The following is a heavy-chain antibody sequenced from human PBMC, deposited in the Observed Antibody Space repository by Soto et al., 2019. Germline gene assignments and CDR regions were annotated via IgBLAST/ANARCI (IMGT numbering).Heavy chain of an antibody. V-gene: IGHV3-7*01. CDR2: LDQDGSER. D-gene: IGHD3-16*01. CDR1: GFTFSTYW. Sequence: EVQLVESGGGLVQPGGSLRLSCAASGFTFSTYWMTWVRRPPGKGLEWVANLDQDGSERYYVDSVRGRFTISRDNAKNSLYLQMTSLRAEDTAVYYCVCGGNFFVYWGQGPLVTVSP. CDR3: VCGGNFFVY. J-gene: IGHJ4*02.